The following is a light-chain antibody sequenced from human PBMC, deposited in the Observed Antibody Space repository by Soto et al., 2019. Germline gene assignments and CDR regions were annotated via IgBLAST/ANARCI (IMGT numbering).Light chain of an antibody. CDR3: QQYGDWPLT. Sequence: EIVLTQSPATLSVSPGERATLSCRASQSVGSNFAWYQQKPGQAPRLFIFASSTRATGVPARFSGSGSGTEFTLTISSLQSEDFAVYYCQQYGDWPLTFGGGAKVEIE. V-gene: IGKV3-15*01. CDR2: ASS. CDR1: QSVGSN. J-gene: IGKJ4*01.